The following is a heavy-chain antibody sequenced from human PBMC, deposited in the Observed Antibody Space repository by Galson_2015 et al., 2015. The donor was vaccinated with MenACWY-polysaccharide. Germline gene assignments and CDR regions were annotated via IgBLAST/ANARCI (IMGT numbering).Heavy chain of an antibody. V-gene: IGHV4-39*01. CDR2: IHSSGTT. CDR3: ARFLYYDSSAFYFDY. D-gene: IGHD3-22*01. Sequence: SETLSLTCTVSGGSVTSSSYYWSWIRQSPGKGLEWIWSIHSSGTTFYNPSHKSRVTISGDASRMQFSLTLMSVTAADTATYFCARFLYYDSSAFYFDYWGQGALVTVSS. J-gene: IGHJ4*02. CDR1: GGSVTSSSYY.